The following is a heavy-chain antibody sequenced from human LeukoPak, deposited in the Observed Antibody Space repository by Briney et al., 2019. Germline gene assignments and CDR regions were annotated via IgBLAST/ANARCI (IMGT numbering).Heavy chain of an antibody. D-gene: IGHD2-2*01. CDR1: GFTFSSYA. V-gene: IGHV3-23*01. Sequence: GGSLRLSCAASGFTFSSYAMSWVRQAPGKGLEWVSVTSGSGESTFYADSVKGRFTISRDNSKNTLSLQMNSLRADDTAVYYCARERSGVVAAASNSWGQGTPVTVSS. CDR3: ARERSGVVAAASNS. CDR2: TSGSGEST. J-gene: IGHJ5*02.